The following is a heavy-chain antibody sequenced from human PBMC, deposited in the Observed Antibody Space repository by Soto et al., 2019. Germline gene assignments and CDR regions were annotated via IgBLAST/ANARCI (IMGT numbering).Heavy chain of an antibody. Sequence: QVQLVESGGGVVQPGRSLRLSCAASGVTFSSSGMHWVRQAPGKGLEWVAVISYDGSNKYYADSVKGRFTISRYKSKNILYRQMNSMTGENTALYYCAKDYLRVRGFNLFAHWSQGTLVTVCS. D-gene: IGHD3-10*01. CDR1: GVTFSSSG. CDR3: AKDYLRVRGFNLFAH. J-gene: IGHJ5*02. CDR2: ISYDGSNK. V-gene: IGHV3-30*18.